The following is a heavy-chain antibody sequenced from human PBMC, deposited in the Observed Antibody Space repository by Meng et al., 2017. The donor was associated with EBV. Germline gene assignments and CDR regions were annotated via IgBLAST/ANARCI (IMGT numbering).Heavy chain of an antibody. CDR3: ARDGRLYDTPSPFDY. V-gene: IGHV1-18*01. Sequence: VQRVRSGAGVKKPGASVKVSCKASGYTFTSYGISWVRQAPGQGLEWMGWISAYNGNTNYAQKLQGRVTMTTDTSTSTAYMELRSLRSDDTAVYYCARDGRLYDTPSPFDYWGQGTLVTVSS. D-gene: IGHD3-22*01. CDR2: ISAYNGNT. CDR1: GYTFTSYG. J-gene: IGHJ4*02.